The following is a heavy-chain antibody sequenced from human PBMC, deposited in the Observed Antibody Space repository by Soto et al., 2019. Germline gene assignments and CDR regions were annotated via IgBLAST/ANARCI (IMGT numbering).Heavy chain of an antibody. CDR3: ARVRVPTLLTYYFDY. CDR2: ITTSSSII. J-gene: IGHJ4*02. D-gene: IGHD4-4*01. V-gene: IGHV3-48*02. CDR1: GFTYSPYS. Sequence: EVQLVESGGGLVQPGGSLRLSCVASGFTYSPYSMCWVRQAPGKGLEWLSYITTSSSIIHYADSVKGRFTISRDNAKNSLYLQMNSLRDEDTAVYYCARVRVPTLLTYYFDYWGQGTRVTVSS.